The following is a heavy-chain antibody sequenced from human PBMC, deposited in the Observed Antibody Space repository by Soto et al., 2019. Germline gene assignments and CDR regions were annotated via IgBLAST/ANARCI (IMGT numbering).Heavy chain of an antibody. V-gene: IGHV4-30-2*06. CDR3: ARAFYGVDL. Sequence: TSETLSLTCAVSGGSITSGGYSWSWIRQSPGQGLEWIGYIYQSGSAFYNPSLKTRVTILVDRSKNQFSLNLTSVTAADTAVYYCARAFYGVDLWGQGTTVTVSS. CDR1: GGSITSGGYS. CDR2: IYQSGSA. J-gene: IGHJ6*02.